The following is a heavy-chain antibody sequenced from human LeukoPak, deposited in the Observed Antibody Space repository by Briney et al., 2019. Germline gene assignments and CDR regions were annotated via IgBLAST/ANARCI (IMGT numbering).Heavy chain of an antibody. CDR3: AASYCSVGSCYIFDY. V-gene: IGHV1-18*04. Sequence: ASVQVTCKGSGYTFTSYGLNWVRQAPGKGLEWMGWISDYNGNTYYAKKLRGRVTMTTDTSMSTDYMELRSLRSDDTALNYCAASYCSVGSCYIFDYWGQGTLVTDSS. D-gene: IGHD2-15*01. CDR1: GYTFTSYG. CDR2: ISDYNGNT. J-gene: IGHJ4*02.